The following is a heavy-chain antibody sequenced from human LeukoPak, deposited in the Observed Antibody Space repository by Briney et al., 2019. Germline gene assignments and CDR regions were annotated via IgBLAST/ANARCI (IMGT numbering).Heavy chain of an antibody. V-gene: IGHV3-30-3*01. CDR3: AGEYDSSGYPFDY. Sequence: RGSLRLSCAAPGFTFSTYAMHWVRQAPGEGLEWVAVISYDGSNRYYPDSVKGRFTISRDTSKNTLYLQVNSLRADDTAVYYCAGEYDSSGYPFDYWGQGTLVTVSS. J-gene: IGHJ4*02. CDR1: GFTFSTYA. D-gene: IGHD3-22*01. CDR2: ISYDGSNR.